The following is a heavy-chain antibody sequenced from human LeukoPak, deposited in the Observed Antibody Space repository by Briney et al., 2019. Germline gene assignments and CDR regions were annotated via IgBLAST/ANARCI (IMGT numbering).Heavy chain of an antibody. V-gene: IGHV3-23*01. Sequence: GGSLRLSCAASGFTFSNYAMTWVRQAPGKGLARVSSIRGSGGSTFYADSVKGRFTMSRDNSKNTLYLQMSSLRAEDTAVYYCAKDPNGDYIGAFDMWGQGTLVSVSS. J-gene: IGHJ3*02. CDR3: AKDPNGDYIGAFDM. D-gene: IGHD4-17*01. CDR2: IRGSGGST. CDR1: GFTFSNYA.